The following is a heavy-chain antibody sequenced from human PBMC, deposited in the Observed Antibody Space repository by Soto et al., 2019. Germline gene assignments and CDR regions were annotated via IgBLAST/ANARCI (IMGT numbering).Heavy chain of an antibody. CDR3: ARSQGSSTSLEIYYYYYYGMDV. D-gene: IGHD2-2*01. J-gene: IGHJ6*02. CDR1: GGTFSSYA. CDR2: IIPIPGTA. V-gene: IGHV1-69*01. Sequence: QVQLVQSGAEVKKPGYSVKVSCKASGGTFSSYAISWVRQAPGQGREWMGGIIPIPGTANYAQKFQGRVTITADESTSPAYMELSSLRSEDTAVYYCARSQGSSTSLEIYYYYYYGMDVWGQGTTVTVSS.